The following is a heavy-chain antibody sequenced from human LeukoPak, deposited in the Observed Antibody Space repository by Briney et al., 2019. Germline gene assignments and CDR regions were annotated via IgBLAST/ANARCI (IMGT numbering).Heavy chain of an antibody. CDR3: ARGRIQLWFIMAAVLFDY. J-gene: IGHJ4*02. Sequence: SETLSLTCAVSGGSISSSDWWSWVRQPPGKGLEWIGEIYHSGSTNYNPSLKSRVTISVDKSKNQFSLKLSSVTAADTAVYYCARGRIQLWFIMAAVLFDYWGQGTLVTVSS. CDR2: IYHSGST. V-gene: IGHV4-4*02. D-gene: IGHD5-18*01. CDR1: GGSISSSDW.